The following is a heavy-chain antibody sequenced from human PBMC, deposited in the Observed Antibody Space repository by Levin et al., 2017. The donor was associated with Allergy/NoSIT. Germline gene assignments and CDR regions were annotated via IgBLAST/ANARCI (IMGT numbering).Heavy chain of an antibody. V-gene: IGHV3-23*01. Sequence: PGESLKISCAASGFTFSSYAMSWVRQAPGKGLEWVSAISGSGGSTYYADSVKGRFTVSRDNSKNTLFLQMNSLRADDTAVYYCAKRRHESGPYYFDYWGQGTLVTVSS. CDR1: GFTFSSYA. J-gene: IGHJ4*02. D-gene: IGHD3-10*01. CDR3: AKRRHESGPYYFDY. CDR2: ISGSGGST.